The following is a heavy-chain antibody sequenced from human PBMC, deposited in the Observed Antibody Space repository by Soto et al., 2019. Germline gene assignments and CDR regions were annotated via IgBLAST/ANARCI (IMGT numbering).Heavy chain of an antibody. V-gene: IGHV3-74*01. CDR3: ARAGDWNYVQDF. D-gene: IGHD1-7*01. CDR1: GFTFTSYI. J-gene: IGHJ4*02. CDR2: MNSDGTRI. Sequence: GGSLRLSCAASGFTFTSYIMNWVRQAPGKGLVWVARMNSDGTRINYADSVKGRFTISRDNAKNTVFLQMNSLRDEDSAVYFCARAGDWNYVQDFLVQGTLVTVSS.